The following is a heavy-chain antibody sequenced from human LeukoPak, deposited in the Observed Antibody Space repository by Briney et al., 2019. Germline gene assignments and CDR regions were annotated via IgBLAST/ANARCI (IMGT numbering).Heavy chain of an antibody. Sequence: SETLSLTCAVSGGSITSGNWWSWVRQSPGKGLEWIGEIYHTGNTNYNPSLNSRVSISLDRSKNQFSLRLTSVTAADTAVYFCARDANGSDLHYYHMDVWGEGTTVTVSS. D-gene: IGHD6-25*01. V-gene: IGHV4-4*02. CDR3: ARDANGSDLHYYHMDV. CDR2: IYHTGNT. CDR1: GGSITSGNW. J-gene: IGHJ6*03.